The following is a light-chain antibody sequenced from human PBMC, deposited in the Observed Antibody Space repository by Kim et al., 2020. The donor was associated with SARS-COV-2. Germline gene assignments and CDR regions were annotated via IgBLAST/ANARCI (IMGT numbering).Light chain of an antibody. CDR1: SSDVGGYNY. V-gene: IGLV2-14*03. CDR2: DVS. J-gene: IGLJ1*01. Sequence: QSALTQPASVSGSPGQSITISCTGISSDVGGYNYVSWYQQHPGKAPKLMIYDVSNRPSGVSNRFSGSKSGNTASLTISGLQAEDEADYYCSSYTSSSTLVFATGAKVTV. CDR3: SSYTSSSTLV.